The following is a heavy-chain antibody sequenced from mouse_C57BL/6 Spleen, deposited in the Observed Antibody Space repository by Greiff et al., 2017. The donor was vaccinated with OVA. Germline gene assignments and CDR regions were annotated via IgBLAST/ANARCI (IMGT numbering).Heavy chain of an antibody. Sequence: VKLVESGPGLVAPSQSLSITCTVSGFSLTSYGVHWVRQPPGKGLEWLVVIWSDGSTTYNSALKSRLSISKDNSKSQVFLKMNSLQTDDTAMYYCARHEDDGYYGWFAYWGQGTLVTVSA. J-gene: IGHJ3*01. CDR2: IWSDGST. V-gene: IGHV2-6-1*01. D-gene: IGHD2-3*01. CDR1: GFSLTSYG. CDR3: ARHEDDGYYGWFAY.